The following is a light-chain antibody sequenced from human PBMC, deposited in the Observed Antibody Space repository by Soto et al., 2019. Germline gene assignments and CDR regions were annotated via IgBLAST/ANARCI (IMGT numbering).Light chain of an antibody. CDR2: KGT. V-gene: IGLV2-23*01. CDR1: SSDVGGYNS. CDR3: CSSAPESTYV. J-gene: IGLJ1*01. Sequence: QSALTQPASVSGSPGQSITISCTGTSSDVGGYNSVSWYQQLPHKAPQVILYKGTQRPSGVSSRFSGSTSGNAASLTISGLQADDEADYFCCSSAPESTYVFGTGTKVTVL.